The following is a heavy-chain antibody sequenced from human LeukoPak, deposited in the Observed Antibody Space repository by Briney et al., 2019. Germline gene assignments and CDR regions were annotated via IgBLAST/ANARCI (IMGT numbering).Heavy chain of an antibody. J-gene: IGHJ3*02. V-gene: IGHV3-20*04. CDR3: AKGGYYDLDAFDI. CDR2: INWNGGST. Sequence: TGGSLRLSCAVSGFTFDDSVMSWVRQAPGKGLEWVSSINWNGGSTGYADSVKGRFTISRDNAKNSLYLQMNSLRAEDTALYYCAKGGYYDLDAFDIWGQGTMVTVSS. D-gene: IGHD1-26*01. CDR1: GFTFDDSV.